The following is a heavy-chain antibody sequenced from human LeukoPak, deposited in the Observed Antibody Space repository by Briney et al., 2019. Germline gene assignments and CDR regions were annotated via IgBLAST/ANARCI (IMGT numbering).Heavy chain of an antibody. CDR1: GGSIRSSSYY. Sequence: SGTLSLTCTVSGGSIRSSSYYWGWIRQPPGKGLEWIGVIYYSGSTNYNPSLKSRVTISVHTSKNQFSLKLSSVTAADTAFYSCARVDYSYYYMDVWGKGTTVTVSS. J-gene: IGHJ6*03. V-gene: IGHV4-39*01. CDR3: ARVDYSYYYMDV. CDR2: IYYSGST.